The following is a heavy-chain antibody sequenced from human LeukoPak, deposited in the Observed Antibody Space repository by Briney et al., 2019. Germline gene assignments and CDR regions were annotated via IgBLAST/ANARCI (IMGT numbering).Heavy chain of an antibody. CDR2: ISSSGTTI. D-gene: IGHD3-3*01. J-gene: IGHJ6*03. Sequence: GGSLRLSCAASGFTFNDYYMSWIRQAPGKGLEWVSYISSSGTTIYYADSVKGRFTISRDNAKNSLYLQMNSLRAEDTAVYYCARDSRITIFGVVIIRGYYYYYMDVWGKGTTVTVSS. CDR3: ARDSRITIFGVVIIRGYYYYYMDV. CDR1: GFTFNDYY. V-gene: IGHV3-11*04.